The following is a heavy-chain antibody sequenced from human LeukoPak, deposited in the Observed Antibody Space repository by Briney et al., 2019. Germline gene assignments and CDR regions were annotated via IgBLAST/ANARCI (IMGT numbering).Heavy chain of an antibody. CDR3: ARAWIQPEGY. V-gene: IGHV1-46*01. D-gene: IGHD5-18*01. J-gene: IGHJ4*02. CDR1: GYTFINYY. CDR2: INPSGGST. Sequence: ASVKVSCKASGYTFINYYMHWVRQAPGQGLEWMGIINPSGGSTSYAQKSQGRVTMTRDTSTSTVYMELSSLRSEDTAVYYCARAWIQPEGYWGQGTLVTVSS.